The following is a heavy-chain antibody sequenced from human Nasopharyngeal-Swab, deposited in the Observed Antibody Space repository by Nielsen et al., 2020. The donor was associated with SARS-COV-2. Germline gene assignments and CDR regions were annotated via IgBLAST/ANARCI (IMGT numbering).Heavy chain of an antibody. CDR2: INLSGRT. CDR3: ARGGVPSAMAYYFDY. V-gene: IGHV4-34*01. Sequence: GSLRLSCAVYGGSFNNYYWSWIRQPPGKGLEWLGEINLSGRTNYNPSLKSRVTISVDTSKNQFSLNLNSVTAADTAVYFCARGGVPSAMAYYFDYWGQGTLVTVSS. CDR1: GGSFNNYY. D-gene: IGHD2-2*01. J-gene: IGHJ4*02.